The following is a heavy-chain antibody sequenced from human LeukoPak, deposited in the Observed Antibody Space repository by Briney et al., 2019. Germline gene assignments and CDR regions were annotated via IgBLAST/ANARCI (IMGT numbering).Heavy chain of an antibody. D-gene: IGHD1-1*01. V-gene: IGHV1-18*01. J-gene: IGHJ4*02. CDR2: ISTYSADA. CDR3: ARYKHHNFFDY. Sequence: AASVKLSCKTSGYTFTSYHFTWVRQAPGQGPEWLGWISTYSADAIYAPAFRDRLTLTTDTLTRTAFMELTGLTSADTAVYYCARYKHHNFFDYWGQGTLVTVSS. CDR1: GYTFTSYH.